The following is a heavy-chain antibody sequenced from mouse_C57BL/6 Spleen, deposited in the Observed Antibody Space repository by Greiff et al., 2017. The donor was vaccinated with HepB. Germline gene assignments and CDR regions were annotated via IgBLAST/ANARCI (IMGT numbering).Heavy chain of an antibody. CDR2: ISYDGSN. Sequence: DVQLQESGPGLVKPSQSLSLTCSVTGYSITSGYYWNWIRQFPGNQREWMGYISYDGSNNYNQSLKNRISITRDTSKNQFFLKLNSVTTEDTATYYCARDGSSYRFAYWGQGTLVTVSA. J-gene: IGHJ3*01. D-gene: IGHD1-1*01. CDR1: GYSITSGYY. CDR3: ARDGSSYRFAY. V-gene: IGHV3-6*01.